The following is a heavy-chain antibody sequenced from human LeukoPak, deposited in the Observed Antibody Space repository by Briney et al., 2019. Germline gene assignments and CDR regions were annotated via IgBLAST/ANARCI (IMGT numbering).Heavy chain of an antibody. CDR2: VYHSGST. D-gene: IGHD3-22*01. CDR1: DYSISSGNY. V-gene: IGHV4-38-2*01. J-gene: IGHJ4*02. Sequence: SETLSLTCDVSDYSISSGNYWGWIRPPPGKGLEWIGSVYHSGSTHYSPSLKSRVTIAVDTSKNQFSLKLSSVTAADTAVYYCARNDSSGYFDYWGQGTLVTVSS. CDR3: ARNDSSGYFDY.